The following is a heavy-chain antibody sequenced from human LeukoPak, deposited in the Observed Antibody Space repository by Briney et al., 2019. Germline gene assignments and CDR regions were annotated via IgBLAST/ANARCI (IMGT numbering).Heavy chain of an antibody. V-gene: IGHV1-46*01. Sequence: ASVKVSCKASGYTFTGYYMHWVRQAPGQGLEWMGIINPSGGSTSYAQKFQGRVTMTRDMSTSTVYMELSSLRSEDTAVYYCAREPPSGSYLLNWGQGALVTVSS. CDR2: INPSGGST. CDR1: GYTFTGYY. D-gene: IGHD1-26*01. J-gene: IGHJ4*02. CDR3: AREPPSGSYLLN.